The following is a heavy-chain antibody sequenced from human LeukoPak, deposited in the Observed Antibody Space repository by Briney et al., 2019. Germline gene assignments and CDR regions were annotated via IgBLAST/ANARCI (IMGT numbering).Heavy chain of an antibody. CDR3: ARSIAAAGTPYYFDY. CDR1: GGSISSGGYY. V-gene: IGHV4-31*03. Sequence: SQTLSLTCTVSGGSISSGGYYWSWIRQHPGKGLEWIGYIYYSGSTYYNPSLKSRVTISVDTSKNQFSLKLSPVTAADTAVYYCARSIAAAGTPYYFDYWGQGTLVTVSS. D-gene: IGHD6-13*01. J-gene: IGHJ4*02. CDR2: IYYSGST.